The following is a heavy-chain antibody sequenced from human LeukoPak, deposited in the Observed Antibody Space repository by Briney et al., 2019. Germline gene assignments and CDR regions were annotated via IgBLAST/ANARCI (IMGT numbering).Heavy chain of an antibody. V-gene: IGHV4-34*01. CDR2: INHSGST. J-gene: IGHJ4*02. Sequence: SETLSLTCAVYGGSFSGYYWSWIRQPPGKGLEWIGEINHSGSTNYNPSLKSRVTISVDTSKNQFSLKLSSVTAADTAVYYCARVDTREYYFDYWGQGTLVPVSS. CDR3: ARVDTREYYFDY. D-gene: IGHD5-18*01. CDR1: GGSFSGYY.